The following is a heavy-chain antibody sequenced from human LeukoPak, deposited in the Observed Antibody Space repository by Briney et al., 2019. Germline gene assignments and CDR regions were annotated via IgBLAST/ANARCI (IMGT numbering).Heavy chain of an antibody. Sequence: PSETLSLTCAIYGGSFNGGYFWSWIRQPPGKGLEWIGEINHSETTNYNPSLKSRVTISVDTSKNQFSLKLTSVTAADTAVYYCASPHDSSSNDAFDIWGQGTMVTVSS. D-gene: IGHD6-13*01. V-gene: IGHV4-34*01. CDR3: ASPHDSSSNDAFDI. CDR2: INHSETT. CDR1: GGSFNGGYF. J-gene: IGHJ3*02.